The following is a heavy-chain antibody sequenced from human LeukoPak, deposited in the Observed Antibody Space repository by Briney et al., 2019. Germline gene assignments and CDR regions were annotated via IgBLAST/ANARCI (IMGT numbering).Heavy chain of an antibody. CDR1: GFTFSSYA. J-gene: IGHJ6*02. CDR2: ISGSGDST. V-gene: IGHV3-23*01. D-gene: IGHD2-15*01. CDR3: AKKLGGYYGLDV. Sequence: GGSLRLSCAASGFTFSSYAMSWVRQAPGKGLEWVSSISGSGDSTYYADSVKGRFTISRDNSKNTRYLQMNSLRAEDTAVYYCAKKLGGYYGLDVWGQGTTVTVSS.